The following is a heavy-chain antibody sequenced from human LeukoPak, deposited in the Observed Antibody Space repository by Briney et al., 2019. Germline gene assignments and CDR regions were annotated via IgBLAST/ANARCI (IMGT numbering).Heavy chain of an antibody. CDR1: GYTFTGYY. Sequence: GASVKVSCKASGYTFTGYYMHWVRQAPGQGLEWMGWINPNSGGTNYAQKFQGRVTMTRDTSISTAYMELSRLRSDDTAVYYCARDQGIAAAGTWAFDYWGQGTLVTVSS. CDR3: ARDQGIAAAGTWAFDY. V-gene: IGHV1-2*02. J-gene: IGHJ4*02. D-gene: IGHD6-13*01. CDR2: INPNSGGT.